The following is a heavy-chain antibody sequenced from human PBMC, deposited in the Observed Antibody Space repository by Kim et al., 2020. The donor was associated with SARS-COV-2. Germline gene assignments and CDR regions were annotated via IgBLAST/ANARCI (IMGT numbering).Heavy chain of an antibody. CDR3: TTVSMC. D-gene: IGHD3-10*02. V-gene: IGHV3-15*01. CDR2: IKSQSDGGTA. Sequence: GGSLRLSCVVSGIPFSDAWFNWVRQSPGKGLEWVGRIKSQSDGGTADLAAPVKGRFAISRDDSKNTLYLLMNSLRTDDSAVYYCTTVSMCWGQGTLVTVSS. J-gene: IGHJ4*02. CDR1: GIPFSDAW.